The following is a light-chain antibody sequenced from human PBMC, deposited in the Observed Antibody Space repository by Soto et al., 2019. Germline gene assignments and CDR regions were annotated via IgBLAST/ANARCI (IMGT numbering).Light chain of an antibody. CDR2: EVR. J-gene: IGLJ1*01. Sequence: QSVLTQPASVSGSPGQSITIACTGTNRDVGSYNLVSWYQQRPGEAPKLIISEVRNRPSGISYRFTGSKSGNTASLTISGLQAEDEADYYCDSFTSSRAYVFGVGTKLTVL. CDR1: NRDVGSYNL. CDR3: DSFTSSRAYV. V-gene: IGLV2-14*01.